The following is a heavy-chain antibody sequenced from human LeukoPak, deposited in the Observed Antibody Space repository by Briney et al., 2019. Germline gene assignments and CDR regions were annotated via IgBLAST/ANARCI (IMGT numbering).Heavy chain of an antibody. CDR2: ISYDGSNK. Sequence: VWSLRLSCAASGFTFSSYGMHWARQAPGKGLDWVAVISYDGSNKYYVDSVKGRFTISRDNSKNTLYLQMNSLRAEDTAVYYCAKEMTTVTTFSLDYWGQGALVTVSS. CDR3: AKEMTTVTTFSLDY. D-gene: IGHD4-17*01. J-gene: IGHJ4*02. CDR1: GFTFSSYG. V-gene: IGHV3-30*18.